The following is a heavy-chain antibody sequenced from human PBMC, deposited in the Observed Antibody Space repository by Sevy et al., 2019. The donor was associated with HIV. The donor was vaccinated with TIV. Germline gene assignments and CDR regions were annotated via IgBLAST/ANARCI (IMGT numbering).Heavy chain of an antibody. D-gene: IGHD2-15*01. CDR3: GRSGGYNKYDY. CDR2: INRAGRST. CDR1: GFTFSGYW. V-gene: IGHV3-74*01. J-gene: IGHJ4*02. Sequence: GGSLRLSCAASGFTFSGYWMHWVRQAPGKGLVWVSLINRAGRSTNNADSVKGRFTISRDNAKNTLYLQMNSLGAEDTAVYYCGRSGGYNKYDYWGQGTLVTVSS.